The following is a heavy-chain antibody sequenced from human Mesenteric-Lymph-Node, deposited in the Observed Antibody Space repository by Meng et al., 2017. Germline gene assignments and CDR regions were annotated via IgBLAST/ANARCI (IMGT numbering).Heavy chain of an antibody. J-gene: IGHJ3*01. V-gene: IGHV3-30*10. CDR1: GFTFSSYA. CDR3: ARDGDSGYYFDDTFVV. CDR2: ISFVGDNQ. Sequence: GESLKTPCSASGFTFSSYAMHWVRQTPGKGLEWVAFISFVGDNQYFSDSVRGRFSISRDNSKNTVYLQMNNLRPDDTAVYYCARDGDSGYYFDDTFVVWGQGTLVPRLL. D-gene: IGHD3-22*01.